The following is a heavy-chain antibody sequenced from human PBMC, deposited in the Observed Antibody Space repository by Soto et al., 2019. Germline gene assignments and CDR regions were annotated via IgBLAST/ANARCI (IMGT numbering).Heavy chain of an antibody. CDR1: GFTFSSYW. D-gene: IGHD6-19*01. CDR2: VNTDGSGT. Sequence: PGGSLRLSCAASGFTFSSYWMQWVRQAPGKGLVWVSRVNTDGSGTTHADSVKGRFTISRDNAKNTLFLQMNSLRAEDTAVYYCTREPWSSGYCDYWGQGTLVTVSS. CDR3: TREPWSSGYCDY. J-gene: IGHJ4*02. V-gene: IGHV3-74*01.